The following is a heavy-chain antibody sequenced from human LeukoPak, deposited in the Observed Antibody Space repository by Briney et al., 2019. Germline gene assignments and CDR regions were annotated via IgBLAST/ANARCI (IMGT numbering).Heavy chain of an antibody. D-gene: IGHD1-26*01. V-gene: IGHV4-39*01. Sequence: SETLSLTCTFSGGSISSSSYYWGWIRQPPGKGLEWIGSIYYSGSTYYNPSLKSRVTISVDTSKNQFSLKLSSVTAADTAVYYCARHPYSGSYSYFDYWGQGTLVTVSS. CDR1: GGSISSSSYY. J-gene: IGHJ4*02. CDR2: IYYSGST. CDR3: ARHPYSGSYSYFDY.